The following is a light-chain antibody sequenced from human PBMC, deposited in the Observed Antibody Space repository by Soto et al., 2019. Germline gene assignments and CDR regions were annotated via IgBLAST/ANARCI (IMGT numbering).Light chain of an antibody. CDR1: SSDVGGYNY. Sequence: QSALTQPPSASGSPGQSVTISCTGTSSDVGGYNYASWYQQHPGKAPKLMIYEVTKRPSGVPDRFSGSKSGNTASLTVSGLQAEDEADYYCCSYAGSNNLGVLFGGGTKLTVL. J-gene: IGLJ2*01. CDR3: CSYAGSNNLGVL. V-gene: IGLV2-8*01. CDR2: EVT.